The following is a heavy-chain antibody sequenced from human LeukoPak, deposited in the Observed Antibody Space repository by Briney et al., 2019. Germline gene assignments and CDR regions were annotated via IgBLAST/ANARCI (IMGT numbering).Heavy chain of an antibody. D-gene: IGHD4-11*01. CDR2: ISYDGSNK. Sequence: PGGSLRLSCAASGFTFSSYGMHWVRQAPGKGLEWVAVISYDGSNKYYADSVKGRFTISRDNSKNTLYLQMNSLRAEDTAVYYCAKDWSVTTYNWFDPWGQGTLVTVSS. CDR3: AKDWSVTTYNWFDP. J-gene: IGHJ5*02. V-gene: IGHV3-30*18. CDR1: GFTFSSYG.